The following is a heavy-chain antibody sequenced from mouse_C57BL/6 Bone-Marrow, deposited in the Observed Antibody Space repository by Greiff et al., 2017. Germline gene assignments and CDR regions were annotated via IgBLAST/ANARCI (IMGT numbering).Heavy chain of an antibody. Sequence: VQPQESGAELMKPGASVKLSCKATGYTFPGYWIEWVKQRPGHGLEWIGEILPGSGSPNYNETFKGKATFTADTSSKTAFMQLSSLTTEDSASYYCARGGDYDSDYFDYWGQGTTLTVSS. D-gene: IGHD2-4*01. CDR2: ILPGSGSP. V-gene: IGHV1-9*01. CDR1: GYTFPGYW. CDR3: ARGGDYDSDYFDY. J-gene: IGHJ2*01.